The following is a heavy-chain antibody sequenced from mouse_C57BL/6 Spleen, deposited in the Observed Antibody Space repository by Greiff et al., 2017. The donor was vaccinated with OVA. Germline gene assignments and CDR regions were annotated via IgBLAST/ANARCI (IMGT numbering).Heavy chain of an antibody. V-gene: IGHV7-3*01. J-gene: IGHJ1*03. D-gene: IGHD1-1*01. Sequence: EVKLMESGGGLVQPGGSLSLSCAASGFTFTDYYMSWVRQPPGKALEWLGFIRNKANGYTTEYSASVKGRFTISRDNSPSILYLQMNALRAEDSATYYCARYYYGSSYWYFDVWGTGTTVTVSS. CDR1: GFTFTDYY. CDR3: ARYYYGSSYWYFDV. CDR2: IRNKANGYTT.